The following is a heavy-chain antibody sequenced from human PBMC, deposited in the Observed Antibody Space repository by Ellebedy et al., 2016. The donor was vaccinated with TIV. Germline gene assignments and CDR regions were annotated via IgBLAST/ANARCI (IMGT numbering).Heavy chain of an antibody. D-gene: IGHD3-10*01. CDR1: GFTFSIYA. CDR3: AIRGRY. Sequence: PGGSLRLSCAASGFTFSIYAMTWVRQAPGKGLEWVANIKQDGSEKYYVDSVKGRFTISRDNAKNSLYLQMNSLRAEDTAVYYCAIRGRYWGQGTLVTVSS. V-gene: IGHV3-7*03. CDR2: IKQDGSEK. J-gene: IGHJ4*02.